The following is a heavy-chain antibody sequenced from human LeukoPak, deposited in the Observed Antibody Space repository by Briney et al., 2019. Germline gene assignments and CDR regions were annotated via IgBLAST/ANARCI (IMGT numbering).Heavy chain of an antibody. Sequence: GGSLRLSCAASGFTFSSYSMNLVRQARGKGLEWVSSISSSSSSIRFADSVKGRFTIHRDNAKNSLYLQMNTLRAEDTAVYYCARVGSVGAFDIWGHGTMVTVSS. J-gene: IGHJ3*02. CDR1: GFTFSSYS. D-gene: IGHD1-26*01. CDR2: ISSSSSSI. V-gene: IGHV3-21*01. CDR3: ARVGSVGAFDI.